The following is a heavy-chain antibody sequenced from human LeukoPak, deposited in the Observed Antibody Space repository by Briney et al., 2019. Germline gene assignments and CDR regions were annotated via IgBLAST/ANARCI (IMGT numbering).Heavy chain of an antibody. J-gene: IGHJ5*02. CDR3: AGGYSYAGGPLFDP. CDR1: GYTFTSYD. V-gene: IGHV1-8*01. CDR2: MNPNSGNT. Sequence: ASVKVSCKASGYTFTSYDINWVRQATGQGLEWMGWMNPNSGNTGYAQKFQGRVTMTRNTSISTAYMELSSLRSEDTAVYDCAGGYSYAGGPLFDPWGQGTLVTVSS. D-gene: IGHD2-21*01.